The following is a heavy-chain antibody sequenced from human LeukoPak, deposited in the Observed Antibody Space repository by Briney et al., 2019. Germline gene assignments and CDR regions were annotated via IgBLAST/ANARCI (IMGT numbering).Heavy chain of an antibody. J-gene: IGHJ3*02. Sequence: SETLSLTCTVSGYSISSGYYWGWIRQPPGKGLEWIGSIYHSGSTYYNPSLKSRVTISVDTSKNQFTLKLSSVTAAETAVYYCAREEAHITMFGVVMPDDAFDIWGQGTMVTVSS. V-gene: IGHV4-38-2*02. D-gene: IGHD3-3*01. CDR1: GYSISSGYY. CDR3: AREEAHITMFGVVMPDDAFDI. CDR2: IYHSGST.